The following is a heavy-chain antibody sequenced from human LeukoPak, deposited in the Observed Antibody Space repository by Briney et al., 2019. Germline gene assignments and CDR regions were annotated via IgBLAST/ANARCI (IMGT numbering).Heavy chain of an antibody. CDR3: ARVRGLYYGDAFDI. Sequence: LRLSCAASGFTFSSYAMSWVRQAPGKGLEWIGYIYYSGSTYYNPSLKSRVTISVDTSKNQFSLKLSSVTAADTAVYYCARVRGLYYGDAFDIWGQGTMVTVSS. V-gene: IGHV4-30-4*08. D-gene: IGHD3-10*01. CDR1: GFTFSSYA. J-gene: IGHJ3*02. CDR2: IYYSGST.